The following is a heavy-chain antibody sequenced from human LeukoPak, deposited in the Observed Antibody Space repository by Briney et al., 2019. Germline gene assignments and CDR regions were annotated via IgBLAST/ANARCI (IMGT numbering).Heavy chain of an antibody. V-gene: IGHV4-4*07. D-gene: IGHD3-22*01. J-gene: IGHJ2*01. Sequence: SETLSLTCAVYGGSFSGYYWSWIRQPAGKGLEWIGRIYTSGSTNYNPSLKSRVTISVDTSKNQFSLKLSSVTAADTAVYYCARDRRDYYDSSGYPVGYFDLWGRGTLVTVSS. CDR1: GGSFSGYY. CDR3: ARDRRDYYDSSGYPVGYFDL. CDR2: IYTSGST.